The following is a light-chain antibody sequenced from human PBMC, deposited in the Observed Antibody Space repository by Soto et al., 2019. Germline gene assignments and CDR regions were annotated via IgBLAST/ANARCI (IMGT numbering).Light chain of an antibody. J-gene: IGLJ1*01. CDR2: SND. Sequence: QSVLTQPPSASGTPGQRVTISCSGSSSNIGSYAVNWYQQLPGTAPKLLIYSNDQRPSGVPDRFSGSKSGTSASLAIGGLQSEDEADYYCSSYAGSNNYVFGTGTKLTVL. V-gene: IGLV1-44*01. CDR1: SSNIGSYA. CDR3: SSYAGSNNYV.